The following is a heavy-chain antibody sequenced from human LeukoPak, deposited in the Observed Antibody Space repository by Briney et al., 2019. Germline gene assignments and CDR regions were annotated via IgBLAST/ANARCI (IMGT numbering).Heavy chain of an antibody. Sequence: PGGSLRLSCAASGFTFSSYWMSWVRQAPGKGLEWVSYISSSGSTIYYADSVKGRFTISRDNAKNSLYLQMNSLRAEDTAVYYCATKSRVDFWSGYTDYYYYYMDVWGKGTTVTVSS. CDR3: ATKSRVDFWSGYTDYYYYYMDV. J-gene: IGHJ6*03. D-gene: IGHD3-3*01. V-gene: IGHV3-48*04. CDR2: ISSSGSTI. CDR1: GFTFSSYW.